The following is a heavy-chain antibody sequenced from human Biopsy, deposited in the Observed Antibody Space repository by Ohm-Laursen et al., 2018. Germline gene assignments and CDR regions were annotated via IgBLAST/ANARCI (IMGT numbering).Heavy chain of an antibody. V-gene: IGHV4-59*12. CDR1: YGSISGYF. D-gene: IGHD6-19*01. Sequence: GTLSLTCAVTYGSISGYFWSWIRQAPGKGLEWIGYVYYNGNTNYSPSLKSRATISLDTSKDRFSLKLPSVTAADTAVYYCARTPGKAVAGRFLDLWGRGTLVTVSS. J-gene: IGHJ2*01. CDR3: ARTPGKAVAGRFLDL. CDR2: VYYNGNT.